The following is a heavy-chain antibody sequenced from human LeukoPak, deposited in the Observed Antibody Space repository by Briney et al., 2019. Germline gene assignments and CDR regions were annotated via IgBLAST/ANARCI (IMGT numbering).Heavy chain of an antibody. CDR2: ISPYNGNT. CDR3: ARDSVGYSSSSDAFDI. CDR1: GYTFISYG. J-gene: IGHJ3*02. Sequence: ASVKVSCKASGYTFISYGVSWVRQSPGQGLEWMGWISPYNGNTNYAQKLQGRVTMTTDTSTSTAYMELSSLRSEDTAVYYCARDSVGYSSSSDAFDIWGQGTMVTVSS. D-gene: IGHD6-13*01. V-gene: IGHV1-18*01.